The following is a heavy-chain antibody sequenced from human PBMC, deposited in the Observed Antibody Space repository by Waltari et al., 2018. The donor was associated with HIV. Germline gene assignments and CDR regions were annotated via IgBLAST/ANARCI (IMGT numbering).Heavy chain of an antibody. CDR2: ISGDASKQ. V-gene: IGHV3-30*03. Sequence: QVQLVESGGGVVQPGRSLILSCAASGFTFTTYGLHWVCQARDKGRGWVACISGDASKQYYGEAGKGRFTISRDESKNTLFLQMNSLSPEDTAMYYCVREPLAYYDFWSAYYVGDDWGQGTLVTVSS. D-gene: IGHD3-3*01. J-gene: IGHJ4*02. CDR1: GFTFTTYG. CDR3: VREPLAYYDFWSAYYVGDD.